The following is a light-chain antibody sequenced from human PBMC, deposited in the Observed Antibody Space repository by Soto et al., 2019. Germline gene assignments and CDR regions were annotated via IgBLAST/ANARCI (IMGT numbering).Light chain of an antibody. Sequence: AIQMTQSPSSLSASVGDRVIMTCRASQAITNNVDWFQQKPGTAPKLLIYAANSLQTGVPSRFSGSGYGTDFTLTITSLHPEDFATYFCLQRYDFPFTFGPGTKVDMK. CDR1: QAITNN. CDR2: AAN. J-gene: IGKJ3*01. CDR3: LQRYDFPFT. V-gene: IGKV1-6*01.